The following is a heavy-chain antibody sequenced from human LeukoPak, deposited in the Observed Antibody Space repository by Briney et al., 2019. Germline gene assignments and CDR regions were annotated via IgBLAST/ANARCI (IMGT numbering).Heavy chain of an antibody. CDR3: TTGYSSGWYNEGNY. D-gene: IGHD6-19*01. V-gene: IGHV3-7*01. J-gene: IGHJ4*02. CDR1: GFTFSSYW. Sequence: GGSLRLSCVASGFTFSSYWMSWVRQAPGKGLEWVAKIKQDGGGEYYLDSVKGRFTISRDNAKNSLYLQMNSLRAEDTAVYFCTTGYSSGWYNEGNYWGQGTLVTVSS. CDR2: IKQDGGGE.